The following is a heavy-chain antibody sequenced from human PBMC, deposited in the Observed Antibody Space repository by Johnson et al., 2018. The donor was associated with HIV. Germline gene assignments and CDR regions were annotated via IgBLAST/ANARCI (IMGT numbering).Heavy chain of an antibody. J-gene: IGHJ3*02. CDR2: IGTAGDT. Sequence: QVQLVESGGGVVQPGRSLRLSCSASGFTFSNYGMQWVRQAPGKGLEWISTIGTAGDTYYADSVKGRFTISRDNSKNTLYLQMNSLRPEDTAVYYCAKSGSYYDSSAYHDAFDIWGQGTMVTVSS. V-gene: IGHV3-NL1*01. CDR1: GFTFSNYG. CDR3: AKSGSYYDSSAYHDAFDI. D-gene: IGHD3-22*01.